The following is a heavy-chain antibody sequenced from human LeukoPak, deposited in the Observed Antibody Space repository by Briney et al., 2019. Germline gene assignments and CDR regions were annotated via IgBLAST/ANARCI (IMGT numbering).Heavy chain of an antibody. CDR3: ARHVIVEATFSYSYYMDV. J-gene: IGHJ6*03. CDR1: GGSFSDYY. D-gene: IGHD1-26*01. CDR2: INHSGSA. V-gene: IGHV4-34*01. Sequence: SETLSLTCAVYGGSFSDYYWSWIRQPPGKGLEWIGAINHSGSADYNPSLKSRVTISVDTSKNQFSLKLSSVTAADTAVYYCARHVIVEATFSYSYYMDVWGRGTTVIISS.